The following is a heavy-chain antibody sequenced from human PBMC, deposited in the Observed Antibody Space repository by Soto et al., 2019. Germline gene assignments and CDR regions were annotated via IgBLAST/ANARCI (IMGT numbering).Heavy chain of an antibody. D-gene: IGHD3-3*01. V-gene: IGHV4-30-4*01. CDR2: IYYSGST. CDR3: AREVITIFGVVINGIHDAFDI. J-gene: IGHJ3*02. Sequence: PSETLSLTCTVSGGSISGGDYYWSWIRQPPGKVLEWIGYIYYSGSTYYNPSLKSRVTISVDTSKNQFSLKLSSVTAADTAVYYCAREVITIFGVVINGIHDAFDIWGQGTMVTVSS. CDR1: GGSISGGDYY.